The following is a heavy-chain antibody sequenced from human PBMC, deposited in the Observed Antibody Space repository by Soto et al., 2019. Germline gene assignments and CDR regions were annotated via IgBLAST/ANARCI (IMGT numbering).Heavy chain of an antibody. CDR2: IYYSGGT. J-gene: IGHJ4*02. CDR3: AREVSSTWFYFDY. CDR1: GGSVSSGSYY. Sequence: QVQLQESGPGLVKPSETLSLTCTVSGGSVSSGSYYWSWIRQPPGKGLEWIGYIYYSGGTNHNPYRRRRVTISVDTSKDQFSLKLSSVSAADTTVYYCAREVSSTWFYFDYWGQGTLVTVSS. D-gene: IGHD6-13*01. V-gene: IGHV4-61*01.